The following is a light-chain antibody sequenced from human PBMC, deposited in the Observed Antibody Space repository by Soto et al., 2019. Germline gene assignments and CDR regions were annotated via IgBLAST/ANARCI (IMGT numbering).Light chain of an antibody. CDR2: TVS. J-gene: IGKJ1*01. CDR1: QSLVDSAGNTH. CDR3: MQTAQFRRT. V-gene: IGKV2-24*01. Sequence: DIVMTQTPLSSPVTLGQPASISCRSSQSLVDSAGNTHLSWLQQRPGQPPRLIFYTVSKRFSGVPDRFSGSGAGTDFTLHISRVEAEDVGLYYCMQTAQFRRTFGQGTKVEI.